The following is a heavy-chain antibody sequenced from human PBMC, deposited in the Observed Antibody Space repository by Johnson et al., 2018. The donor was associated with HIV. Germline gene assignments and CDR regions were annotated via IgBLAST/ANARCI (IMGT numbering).Heavy chain of an antibody. D-gene: IGHD1-26*01. Sequence: EVQLVESGGGVVQPGRSLRLSCAASRFTFSSFAMHWVRQAPGKGLEWVSLISWDGGSTYYADSVKGRFTISRDNAKNSLYLQMNSLRAEDTAVYYCARDLGGSYSGLDAFDIWGQGTMVTVSS. V-gene: IGHV3-43D*04. CDR3: ARDLGGSYSGLDAFDI. J-gene: IGHJ3*02. CDR1: RFTFSSFA. CDR2: ISWDGGST.